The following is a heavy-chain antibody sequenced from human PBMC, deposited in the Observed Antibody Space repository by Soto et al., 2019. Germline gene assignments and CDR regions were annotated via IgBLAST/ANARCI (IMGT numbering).Heavy chain of an antibody. V-gene: IGHV3-33*01. Sequence: GSLRLSCAASGFTFSSYGMHWVRQAPGKGLEWVAVIWYDGSNKYYADSVKGRFTISRDNSKNTLYLQMNSLRAEDTAVYYCARESAMDAFDIWGQGTMVTVSS. CDR3: ARESAMDAFDI. CDR1: GFTFSSYG. J-gene: IGHJ3*02. CDR2: IWYDGSNK. D-gene: IGHD2-2*01.